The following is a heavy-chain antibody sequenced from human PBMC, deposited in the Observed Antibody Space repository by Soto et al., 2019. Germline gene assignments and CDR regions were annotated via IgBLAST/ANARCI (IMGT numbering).Heavy chain of an antibody. CDR3: ARDPKWELLRDYYYYGMDV. Sequence: SETLSLTCTVSGGSISSGDYYWSWIRQPPGKGLEWIGYIYYSGSTYYNPSLKSRVTISVDTSKNQFSLKLSSVTAADTAVFYCARDPKWELLRDYYYYGMDVWGQGTTVT. J-gene: IGHJ6*02. D-gene: IGHD1-26*01. CDR1: GGSISSGDYY. CDR2: IYYSGST. V-gene: IGHV4-30-4*01.